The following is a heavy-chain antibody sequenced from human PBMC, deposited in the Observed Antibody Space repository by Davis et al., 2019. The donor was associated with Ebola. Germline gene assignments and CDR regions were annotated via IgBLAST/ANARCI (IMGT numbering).Heavy chain of an antibody. CDR2: VIDSGIS. CDR3: ARDLMTTLGIGYGMDV. CDR1: GGSFSGYY. D-gene: IGHD4-11*01. V-gene: IGHV4-34*12. J-gene: IGHJ6*02. Sequence: MPSETLSLTCAVYGGSFSGYYWSWVRQSPGKGLEWIGEVIDSGISNYNPSLKSRVSVSVDRSKNQFSLKLSSVTAADTAVYYCARDLMTTLGIGYGMDVWGQGTTVTVSS.